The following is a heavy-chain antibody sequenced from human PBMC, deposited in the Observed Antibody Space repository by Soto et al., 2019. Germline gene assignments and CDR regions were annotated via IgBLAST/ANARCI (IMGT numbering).Heavy chain of an antibody. V-gene: IGHV1-18*01. D-gene: IGHD2-21*02. Sequence: QVQLVQSGAEVKKPGASVKVSCKASGYTFTSYGISWVRQAPGQGLEWMGWISAYNGNTNYAQKLQGRVTMTTDTXTXXAYMELRSLRSDDTAVYYCARDNGDDFYYYYGMDVWGQGTTVTVSS. CDR1: GYTFTSYG. J-gene: IGHJ6*02. CDR2: ISAYNGNT. CDR3: ARDNGDDFYYYYGMDV.